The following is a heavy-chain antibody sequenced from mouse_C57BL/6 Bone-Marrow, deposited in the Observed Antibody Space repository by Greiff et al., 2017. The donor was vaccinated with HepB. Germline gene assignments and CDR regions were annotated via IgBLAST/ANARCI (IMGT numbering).Heavy chain of an antibody. V-gene: IGHV10-1*01. Sequence: EVKVEESGGGLVQPKGSLKLSCAASGFSFNTYAMNWVRQAPGKGLEWVARIRSKSNNYATYYADSVKDRFTISRDDSESMLYLQMNNLKTEDTAMYYCVRHKGGYYGSEDAMDYWGQGTSVTVSS. D-gene: IGHD1-1*01. CDR1: GFSFNTYA. CDR3: VRHKGGYYGSEDAMDY. CDR2: IRSKSNNYAT. J-gene: IGHJ4*01.